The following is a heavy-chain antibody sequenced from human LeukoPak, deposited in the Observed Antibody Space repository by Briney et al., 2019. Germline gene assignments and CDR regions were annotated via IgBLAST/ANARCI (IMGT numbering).Heavy chain of an antibody. V-gene: IGHV4-39*07. CDR2: GDYSGGT. J-gene: IGHJ5*02. Sequence: SETLSLTCTVSGDSFSSVTDYWAWIRQPPGKGLEWIASGDYSGGTYYNPSLESRVAISADMSKNQFSLKLTSVTGADTAVYYCARVGRYCSSTSCYRTYNWFDPWGQGTLVTVSS. D-gene: IGHD2-2*01. CDR1: GDSFSSVTDY. CDR3: ARVGRYCSSTSCYRTYNWFDP.